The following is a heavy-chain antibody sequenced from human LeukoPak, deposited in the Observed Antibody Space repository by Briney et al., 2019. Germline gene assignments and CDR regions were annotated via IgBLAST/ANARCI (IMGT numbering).Heavy chain of an antibody. Sequence: RSLRLSCAASGFTFSSYGMHWVRQAPGKGLEWVAVIWYDGSNKYYADSVKGRFTISRDNSKNTLVLQMNSLRAEDTAVYYCARKKLVDTALADASYCYYYYGMDVWGQGTTVTVSS. CDR1: GFTFSSYG. D-gene: IGHD5-18*01. V-gene: IGHV3-33*03. J-gene: IGHJ6*02. CDR2: IWYDGSNK. CDR3: ARKKLVDTALADASYCYYYYGMDV.